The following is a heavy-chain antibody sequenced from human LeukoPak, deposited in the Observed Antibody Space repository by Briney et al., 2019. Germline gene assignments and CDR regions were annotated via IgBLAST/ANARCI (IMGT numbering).Heavy chain of an antibody. CDR2: IHHSGST. Sequence: SETLSLTCTVSGGSISSYYWSWIRQPPGKGLEWIGYIHHSGSTNYNPSLKSRVTISVDTSKNQFSLKLSSVTAADTAVYYCARGGWYPESVQHWGQGALVTVSS. J-gene: IGHJ1*01. D-gene: IGHD6-19*01. V-gene: IGHV4-59*01. CDR3: ARGGWYPESVQH. CDR1: GGSISSYY.